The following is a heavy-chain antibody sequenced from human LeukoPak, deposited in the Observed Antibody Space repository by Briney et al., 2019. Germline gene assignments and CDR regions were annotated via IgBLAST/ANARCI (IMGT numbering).Heavy chain of an antibody. V-gene: IGHV3-15*01. CDR2: IKSKEDGGTT. CDR1: GFTFSNAW. Sequence: GGSLRLSCEASGFTFSNAWMTWVRQSPGKGLEWIGRIKSKEDGGTTDYAEPVKGRFSISRDDSKKTLYLQINSLKTEDTAVYYCTTRAGTFSSNFWGQGTLVTVSS. CDR3: TTRAGTFSSNF. J-gene: IGHJ4*02. D-gene: IGHD6-6*01.